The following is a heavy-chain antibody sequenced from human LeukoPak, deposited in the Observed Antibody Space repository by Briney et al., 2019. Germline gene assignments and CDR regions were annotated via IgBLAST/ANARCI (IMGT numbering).Heavy chain of an antibody. J-gene: IGHJ4*02. Sequence: PGGSLRLSCAASGFTFSSYAMHWVRQAPGKGLEWVAVISYDGSNKYYADSVKGRFTISRDNSKNTLYLQMNSLRPEDTAVYYCARDKRDSSGDHYYFDYWGQGTLVTVSS. V-gene: IGHV3-30-3*01. D-gene: IGHD3-22*01. CDR3: ARDKRDSSGDHYYFDY. CDR1: GFTFSSYA. CDR2: ISYDGSNK.